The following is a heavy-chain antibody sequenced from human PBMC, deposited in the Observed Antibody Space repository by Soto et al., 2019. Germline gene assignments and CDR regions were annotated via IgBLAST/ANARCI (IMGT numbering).Heavy chain of an antibody. D-gene: IGHD3-10*01. J-gene: IGHJ5*02. CDR3: ARQARSINMVRGVITTNNWLGP. V-gene: IGHV5-10-1*01. Sequence: PGESLKISCKGSGYSFTSYWISWVRQMPGKGLEWMGRIDPSDSYTNYSPSFQGHVTISADKSISTAYLQWSSLKASDTAMYYCARQARSINMVRGVITTNNWLGPWGQGTLVTVSS. CDR1: GYSFTSYW. CDR2: IDPSDSYT.